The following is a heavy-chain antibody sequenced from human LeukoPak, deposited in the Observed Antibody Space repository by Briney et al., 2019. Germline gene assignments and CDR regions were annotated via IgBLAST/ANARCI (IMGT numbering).Heavy chain of an antibody. J-gene: IGHJ3*02. D-gene: IGHD1-26*01. CDR3: AREGARWEPSFSAFDI. CDR1: GDSISSGDYS. Sequence: QSSETLSLTCTVSGDSISSGDYSWSWIRQPAGKGLEWIGLISSSGSTNYNPSLKSRVTISVDTSKNQFSLKLSSVTAADTAVYYCAREGARWEPSFSAFDIWGQGTMVTVSS. CDR2: ISSSGST. V-gene: IGHV4-61*10.